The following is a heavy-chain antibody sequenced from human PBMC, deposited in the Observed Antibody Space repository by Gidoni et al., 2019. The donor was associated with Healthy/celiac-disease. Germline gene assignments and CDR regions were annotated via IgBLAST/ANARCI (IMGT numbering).Heavy chain of an antibody. CDR3: AKEVSYSSGWSYYYYMDV. CDR2: ISGSGGST. J-gene: IGHJ6*03. D-gene: IGHD6-19*01. V-gene: IGHV3-23*01. CDR1: GFTFSRYA. Sequence: EVQLLESGGGLVQPGGSLRLSCAASGFTFSRYASSWVRQAPGKGLEWVSAISGSGGSTYYADSVKGRFTISRDNSKNTLYLQMNSLRAEDTAVYYCAKEVSYSSGWSYYYYMDVWGKGTTVTVSS.